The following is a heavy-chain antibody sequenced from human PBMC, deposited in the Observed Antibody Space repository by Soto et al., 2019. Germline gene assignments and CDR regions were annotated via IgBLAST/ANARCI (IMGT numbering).Heavy chain of an antibody. J-gene: IGHJ4*02. D-gene: IGHD4-17*01. CDR1: GITLSSFG. Sequence: GGSLRLSCAASGITLSSFGINWVRQAPGKGLEWVSSISTDNRYILYADSVKGRFTISRDNAKNSLFLQMNSLKAADTGVYYCVPDPSYGDASVKSDFWGQGTQVTVPS. V-gene: IGHV3-21*06. CDR3: VPDPSYGDASVKSDF. CDR2: ISTDNRYI.